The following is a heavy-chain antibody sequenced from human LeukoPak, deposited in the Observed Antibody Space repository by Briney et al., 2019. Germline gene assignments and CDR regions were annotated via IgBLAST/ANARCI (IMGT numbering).Heavy chain of an antibody. CDR2: INHSGST. CDR1: GGSFSGYY. Sequence: PSETLSLTCAVYGGSFSGYYWSWIRQPPGKGLEWIGEINHSGSTNYNPSLKSRVTISVDTSKNQFSLKLSSVTAADTAVYYCARRPYDSSGYRRRGFDYWGQGTLVTVSS. D-gene: IGHD3-22*01. CDR3: ARRPYDSSGYRRRGFDY. J-gene: IGHJ4*02. V-gene: IGHV4-34*01.